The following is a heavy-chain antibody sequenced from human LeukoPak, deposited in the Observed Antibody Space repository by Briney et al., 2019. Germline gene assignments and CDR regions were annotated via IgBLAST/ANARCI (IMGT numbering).Heavy chain of an antibody. CDR2: INHSGST. D-gene: IGHD6-19*01. CDR1: GGSFSGCY. Sequence: SETLSLTCAVYGGSFSGCYWSWIRQPPGKGLEWIGEINHSGSTNYNPSLKSRVTISVDTSKNQFSLKLSSVTAADTAVYYCARVRRYSSGWYTGSDYYYMDVWGKGTTVTVSS. J-gene: IGHJ6*03. V-gene: IGHV4-34*01. CDR3: ARVRRYSSGWYTGSDYYYMDV.